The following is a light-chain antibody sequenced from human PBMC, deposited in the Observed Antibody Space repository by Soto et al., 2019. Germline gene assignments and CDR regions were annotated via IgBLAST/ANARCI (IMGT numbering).Light chain of an antibody. V-gene: IGKV1-6*01. Sequence: IQMTQSPSTLPASVGDRFTITCRASQSISNWLAWYQQKPGKAPKLLIYAASSLQSGVPSRFSGSGSGTDFTLTSSSLQPEDSATYYCLQDYNYPRTFGQGTKVDIK. CDR1: QSISNW. J-gene: IGKJ1*01. CDR3: LQDYNYPRT. CDR2: AAS.